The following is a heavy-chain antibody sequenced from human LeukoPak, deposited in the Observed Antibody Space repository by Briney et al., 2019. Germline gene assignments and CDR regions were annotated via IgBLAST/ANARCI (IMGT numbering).Heavy chain of an antibody. V-gene: IGHV3-9*01. CDR3: AKDSRAKDAFDI. J-gene: IGHJ3*02. CDR2: ISWNSGSI. CDR1: GFTFDDYA. Sequence: GGSLRLSCTASGFTFDDYAMRWVRQAPGKGLEWVSGISWNSGSIGYADSVKGRFTISRDNAKNSLYLQMNSLRAEDTALYYCAKDSRAKDAFDIWGQGTMVTVSS.